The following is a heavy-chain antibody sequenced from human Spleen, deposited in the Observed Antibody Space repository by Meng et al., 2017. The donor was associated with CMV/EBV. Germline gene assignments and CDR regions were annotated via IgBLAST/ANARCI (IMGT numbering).Heavy chain of an antibody. CDR1: GGTFNNYA. CDR3: APHTASNWFDP. V-gene: IGHV1-69*06. J-gene: IGHJ5*02. CDR2: IIPIVDTA. D-gene: IGHD4-17*01. Sequence: SVKVSCKASGGTFNNYAISWVRQAPGQGLEWMGGIIPIVDTAHHAQKFQGRVTITADKSTSTAYMELSSLRSEDTAVYYCAPHTASNWFDPWGQGTLVTVSS.